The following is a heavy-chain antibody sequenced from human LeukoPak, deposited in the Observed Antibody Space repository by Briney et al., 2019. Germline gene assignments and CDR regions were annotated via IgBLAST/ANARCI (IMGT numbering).Heavy chain of an antibody. CDR3: ASLTTWYYYYMDV. D-gene: IGHD1-1*01. V-gene: IGHV3-21*01. Sequence: PSETLSLTCTVSGGSISSSSYYWGWLRQPPGRGLEWVSSISSSSSYIYYADSVKGRFTISRDNAKNSLYLQMNSLRAEDTAVYYCASLTTWYYYYMDVWGKGTTVTVSS. J-gene: IGHJ6*03. CDR1: GGSISSSS. CDR2: ISSSSSYI.